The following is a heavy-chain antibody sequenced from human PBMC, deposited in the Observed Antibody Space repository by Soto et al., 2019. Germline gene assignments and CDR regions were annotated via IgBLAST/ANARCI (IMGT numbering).Heavy chain of an antibody. Sequence: GGSLRLSCTASGITFSNYAMTCVRQAPGKGLEWVSSISGSGGSRYDADSEKGRFAISRHNFKHTLYLQMNSLGAEDTAIYYCATPAGSTRAWYSTWYDYWGQGTLVTV. V-gene: IGHV3-23*01. CDR3: ATPAGSTRAWYSTWYDY. J-gene: IGHJ4*02. CDR1: GITFSNYA. D-gene: IGHD2-21*02. CDR2: ISGSGGSR.